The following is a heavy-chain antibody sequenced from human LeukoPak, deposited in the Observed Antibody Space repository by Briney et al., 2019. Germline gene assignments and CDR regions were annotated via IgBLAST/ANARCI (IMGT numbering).Heavy chain of an antibody. CDR1: GFTFSSYG. CDR2: IWYDGSNK. CDR3: ARDDGPFDY. V-gene: IGHV3-33*01. D-gene: IGHD4-17*01. Sequence: GGSLRLSCAASGFTFSSYGMHWVRQAPGKGLEWVAVIWYDGSNKYYADSVKGRFTISRDNYKNPLYLQMNSLRAEDTAVYYCARDDGPFDYWGQGTLVTVSS. J-gene: IGHJ4*02.